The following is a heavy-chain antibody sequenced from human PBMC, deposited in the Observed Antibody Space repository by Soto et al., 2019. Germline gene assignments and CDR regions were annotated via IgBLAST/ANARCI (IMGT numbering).Heavy chain of an antibody. D-gene: IGHD3-3*01. Sequence: PGGSLRLSCAASGFPFSIFGMHLVRQTPGKGLEWAAFVSYDGTNKYYADSVKGRFTISRDNSKNTLYLQMDSLRPEDTAVYYCGKTLTIFGPSAYSGGSRRRGALIESWGQGNLVTASS. V-gene: IGHV3-30*18. CDR2: VSYDGTNK. CDR3: GKTLTIFGPSAYSGGSRRRGALIES. CDR1: GFPFSIFG. J-gene: IGHJ4*02.